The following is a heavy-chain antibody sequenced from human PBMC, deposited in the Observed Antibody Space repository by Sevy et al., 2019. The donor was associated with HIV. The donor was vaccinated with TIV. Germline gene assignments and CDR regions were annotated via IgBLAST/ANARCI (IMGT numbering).Heavy chain of an antibody. V-gene: IGHV3-23*01. CDR3: AKAVRYSSVWYSTGEPFDY. CDR2: FSGTDGSGTDGTT. D-gene: IGHD6-13*01. CDR1: GFKFDNYD. Sequence: GGSLRLSCAASGFKFDNYDFSWVRQAPGKGLEWVSGFSGTDGSGTDGTTYYTDSVKGRFIISRDNSKNTLYLEMNSMRVDDTAVYYCAKAVRYSSVWYSTGEPFDYWGQGTLVTVSS. J-gene: IGHJ4*02.